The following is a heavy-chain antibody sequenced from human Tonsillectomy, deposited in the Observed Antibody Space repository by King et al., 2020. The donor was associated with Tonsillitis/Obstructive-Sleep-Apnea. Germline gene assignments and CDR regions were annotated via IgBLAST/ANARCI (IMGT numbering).Heavy chain of an antibody. CDR1: GFSFRGYA. CDR3: ARAPFSIFPHYYYYYMDV. D-gene: IGHD3-9*01. Sequence: VQLVQSGGGVVQPERSLRLSCAASGFSFRGYAMHWVRQAPGKGLEWGGVISYDGSNEYYADSVKGRFTISRDNSKNTLYLQMNSLRVEDTAVYYCARAPFSIFPHYYYYYMDVWGKGTTVTVSS. J-gene: IGHJ6*03. CDR2: ISYDGSNE. V-gene: IGHV3-30*04.